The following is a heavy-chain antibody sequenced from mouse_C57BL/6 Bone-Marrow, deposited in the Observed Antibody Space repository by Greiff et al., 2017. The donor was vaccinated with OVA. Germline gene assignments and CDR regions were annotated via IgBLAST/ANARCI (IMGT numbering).Heavy chain of an antibody. Sequence: EVKLVESGGGLVKPGGSLKLSCAASGFTFSDYGVHWVRQAPEKGLEWVAYISSGSSTIYYADTVKGRFTISRDNAKNTLFLQMTSLRSEDTAMYYCARGGTTVVDYWGQGTTLTVSS. CDR1: GFTFSDYG. D-gene: IGHD1-1*01. J-gene: IGHJ2*01. V-gene: IGHV5-17*01. CDR2: ISSGSSTI. CDR3: ARGGTTVVDY.